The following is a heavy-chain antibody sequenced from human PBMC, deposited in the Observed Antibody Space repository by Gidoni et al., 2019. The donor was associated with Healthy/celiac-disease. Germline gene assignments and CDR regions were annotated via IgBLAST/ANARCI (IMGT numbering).Heavy chain of an antibody. CDR1: GVSISSGGYS. D-gene: IGHD5-12*01. J-gene: IGHJ3*02. CDR2: IYHSGST. V-gene: IGHV4-30-2*01. Sequence: QLQLQESGSVLVKPSQTLSLTCAVSGVSISSGGYSWSWIRQPPGKGLEWIGYIYHSGSTYYNPYLKSRVTISVDRSKNQFSLKLSSVTAADTAVYYCARDGLHRDAFDIWGKGTMVTVSS. CDR3: ARDGLHRDAFDI.